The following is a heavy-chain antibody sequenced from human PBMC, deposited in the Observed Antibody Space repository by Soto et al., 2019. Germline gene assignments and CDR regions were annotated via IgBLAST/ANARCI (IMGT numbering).Heavy chain of an antibody. D-gene: IGHD5-18*01. J-gene: IGHJ4*02. CDR2: ISCDNGNT. CDR3: ARDGYKNMILDY. Sequence: QVQLVQSGAEAKKPGASVEVSCKASGYSFTTYGISWVRQGPGQGLEWMGWISCDNGNTKYAQKFQGRVTMTKDTSSSTAYMEVRSLTSDDTAMYYCARDGYKNMILDYWGQGTLVTVSS. V-gene: IGHV1-18*04. CDR1: GYSFTTYG.